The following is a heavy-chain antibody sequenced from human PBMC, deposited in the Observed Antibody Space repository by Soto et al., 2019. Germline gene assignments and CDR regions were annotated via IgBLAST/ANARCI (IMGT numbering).Heavy chain of an antibody. J-gene: IGHJ3*02. Sequence: QVQLQESGPGLVKPSETLSLTCTVSGGSISSYYWSWIRQPPGKGLEWIGYIYYSGSTNYNPSLKSRVTISVDTSKNQFSLKLSSVTAADTAVYYCPRGRPAATDAFDIWGQGTMVTVSS. CDR2: IYYSGST. CDR1: GGSISSYY. D-gene: IGHD2-2*01. V-gene: IGHV4-59*08. CDR3: PRGRPAATDAFDI.